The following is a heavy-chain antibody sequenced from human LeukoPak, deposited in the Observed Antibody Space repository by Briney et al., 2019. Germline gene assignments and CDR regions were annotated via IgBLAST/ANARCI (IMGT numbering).Heavy chain of an antibody. CDR1: GYSFTAYW. Sequence: GESLKISCRGSGYSFTAYWIGWVRQMPGKGLEWMGITYPGHSGTRYSPSFQGQVTISADNSISTAYLHWSSLKASDTAMYYCARPRLSSSWPSFDSWGQGTLVTVSS. CDR3: ARPRLSSSWPSFDS. J-gene: IGHJ4*02. V-gene: IGHV5-51*01. CDR2: TYPGHSGT. D-gene: IGHD6-13*01.